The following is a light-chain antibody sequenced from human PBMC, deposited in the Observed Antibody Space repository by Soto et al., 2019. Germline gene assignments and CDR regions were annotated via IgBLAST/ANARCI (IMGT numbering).Light chain of an antibody. CDR2: GAS. CDR1: QSVSSN. V-gene: IGKV3D-15*01. Sequence: EIVMTQCPATLSVSPGERATLSCRASQSVSSNLALYQQKPGQAPRLLIYGASTRATGIPARFSGSGSGTEFTLTISSLQSEDFAVYYCQQYNNWPPWTFGQGTKVEIK. CDR3: QQYNNWPPWT. J-gene: IGKJ1*01.